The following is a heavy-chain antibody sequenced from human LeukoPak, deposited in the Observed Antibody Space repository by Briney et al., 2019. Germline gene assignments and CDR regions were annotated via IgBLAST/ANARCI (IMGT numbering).Heavy chain of an antibody. D-gene: IGHD6-6*01. V-gene: IGHV3-53*01. CDR2: IYSGGST. J-gene: IGHJ4*02. CDR3: ARAREYTSWAFDY. CDR1: GFSVSSNY. Sequence: PGGSLRLSCAASGFSVSSNYMSWVRQAPGKGLEWVSVIYSGGSTDYADSVKGRFTISRDNSINTLYLQMNSLRVEDTAVYYCARAREYTSWAFDYWGQGTLVTVSS.